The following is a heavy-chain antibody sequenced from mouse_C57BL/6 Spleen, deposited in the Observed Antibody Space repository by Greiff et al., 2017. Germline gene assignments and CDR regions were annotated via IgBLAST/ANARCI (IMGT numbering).Heavy chain of an antibody. CDR3: ARWYDYDGGFAY. Sequence: QVHVKQPGTELVKPGASVKLSCKASGYTFTSYWMHWVKQRPGQGLEWIGNINPSNGGTNYNEKFKSKATLTVDKSSSTAYMQLSSLTSEDSAVYYCARWYDYDGGFAYWGQGTLVTVSA. J-gene: IGHJ3*01. CDR2: INPSNGGT. CDR1: GYTFTSYW. D-gene: IGHD2-4*01. V-gene: IGHV1-53*01.